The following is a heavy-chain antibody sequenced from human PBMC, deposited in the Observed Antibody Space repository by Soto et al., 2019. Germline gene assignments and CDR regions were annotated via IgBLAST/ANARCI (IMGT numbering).Heavy chain of an antibody. Sequence: QVQLVESGGGVVQSGRSLTVSCAASGFSLRTYGMHWLRRAPGKGLEWVAFIWYDGTKKFYANSVKGRSTISKDNSNNILYLQMSGLRVEDTAVYYCARDVLTAVAGSVNWFDPWGQGTLVTVSS. D-gene: IGHD6-19*01. CDR3: ARDVLTAVAGSVNWFDP. CDR1: GFSLRTYG. CDR2: IWYDGTKK. J-gene: IGHJ5*02. V-gene: IGHV3-33*01.